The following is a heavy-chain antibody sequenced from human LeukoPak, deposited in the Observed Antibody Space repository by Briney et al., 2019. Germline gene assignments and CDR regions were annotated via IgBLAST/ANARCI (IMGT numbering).Heavy chain of an antibody. D-gene: IGHD6-13*01. Sequence: SVKVSCKASGGTFSSYAISWVRQAPGQGLEWMGGIIPIFGTANYAQKFPGRVTITTDESTSTAYMELSSLRSEDTAVYYCARGSLGIADTDVWGKGTTVTVSS. J-gene: IGHJ6*04. V-gene: IGHV1-69*05. CDR2: IIPIFGTA. CDR3: ARGSLGIADTDV. CDR1: GGTFSSYA.